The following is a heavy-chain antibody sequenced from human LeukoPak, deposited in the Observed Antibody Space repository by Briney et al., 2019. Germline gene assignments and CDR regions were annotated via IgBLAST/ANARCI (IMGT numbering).Heavy chain of an antibody. J-gene: IGHJ6*02. CDR1: GGTFDNSA. V-gene: IGHV1-69*04. CDR3: AREKMEVGYYGLDV. CDR2: LLPILNIQ. D-gene: IGHD1-1*01. Sequence: SVKVSCKASGGTFDNSAINWVRPAPGQGLEWMGRLLPILNIQSYAKKLQGRVTIDADKSTSTAYMELSRLRSDDTPVYYCAREKMEVGYYGLDVWGQGTTVTVSS.